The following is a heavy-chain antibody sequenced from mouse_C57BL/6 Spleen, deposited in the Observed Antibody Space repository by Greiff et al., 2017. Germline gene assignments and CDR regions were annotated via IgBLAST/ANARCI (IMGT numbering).Heavy chain of an antibody. J-gene: IGHJ2*01. CDR2: INPSSGYT. CDR3: ARDDYDGD. Sequence: QVHVKQSGAELAKPGASVKLSCKASGYTFTSYWMHWVKQRPGQGLEWIGYINPSSGYTKYNQKFKVKATLTADKSSSTAYMQLSGLTYEDSAVYYCARDDYDGDWGQGTTLTVSS. V-gene: IGHV1-7*01. CDR1: GYTFTSYW. D-gene: IGHD2-4*01.